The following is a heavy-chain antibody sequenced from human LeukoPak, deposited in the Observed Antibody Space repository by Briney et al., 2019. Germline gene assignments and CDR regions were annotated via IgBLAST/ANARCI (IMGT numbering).Heavy chain of an antibody. V-gene: IGHV4-34*01. D-gene: IGHD3-3*01. CDR1: GGSISSYY. Sequence: SETLSLTCTVSGGSISSYYWSWIRQPPGKGLEWIGEINHSGSTNYNPSLKSRVTISVDTSKNQFSLKLSSVTAADTAVYYCARGPTYYDFWSGKEYYFDYWGQGTLVTVSS. CDR2: INHSGST. J-gene: IGHJ4*02. CDR3: ARGPTYYDFWSGKEYYFDY.